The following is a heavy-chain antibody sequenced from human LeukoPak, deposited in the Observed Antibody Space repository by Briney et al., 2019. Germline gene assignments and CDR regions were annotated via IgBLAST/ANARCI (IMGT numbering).Heavy chain of an antibody. CDR2: IRSKANSYST. CDR1: GFTFSGSA. Sequence: GGSLQLSCAASGFTFSGSAMHWGRPASGKGLEWVGRIRSKANSYSTAYAASGKGMFTISRDDSKNTAYLQMNSLKTEDTAVYYCTIAYSGSYLLGYWGQGTLVTVSS. J-gene: IGHJ4*02. V-gene: IGHV3-73*01. CDR3: TIAYSGSYLLGY. D-gene: IGHD1-26*01.